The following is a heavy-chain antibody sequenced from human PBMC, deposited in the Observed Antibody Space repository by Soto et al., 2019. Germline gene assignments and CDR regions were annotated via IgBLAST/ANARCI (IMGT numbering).Heavy chain of an antibody. D-gene: IGHD3-10*01. CDR2: VSPPFRTS. J-gene: IGHJ6*02. CDR3: ARVLYYGSGSYSPYGMDV. V-gene: IGHV1-69*01. Sequence: VQLVQSGAEVKKPGSSVKVSCKTSGVSFNNNGIGWVRQAPGHGLEWMGGVSPPFRTSNYARKCQGSISSTAAASTGTVNMELSSLTSEDTAQYYCARVLYYGSGSYSPYGMDVWGQGTTVTVSS. CDR1: GVSFNNNG.